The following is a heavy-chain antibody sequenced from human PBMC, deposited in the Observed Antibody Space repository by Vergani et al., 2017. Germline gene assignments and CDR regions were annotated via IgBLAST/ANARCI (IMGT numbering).Heavy chain of an antibody. CDR1: GFGFKNFA. CDR3: ARDWCDIFVSSSYYSRLLYY. CDR2: ISKYGTHD. D-gene: IGHD3-22*01. Sequence: QVSLVESGGGVVQPGRSLTLTCSASGFGFKNFAMHWVRQAPGKGLEWVAKISKYGTHDYYEPSVRGRFAVSRDNFKNTMYLQLDRLTTDDTAVYFWARDWCDIFVSSSYYSRLLYYWGQGILVTVSS. V-gene: IGHV3-30*03. J-gene: IGHJ4*02.